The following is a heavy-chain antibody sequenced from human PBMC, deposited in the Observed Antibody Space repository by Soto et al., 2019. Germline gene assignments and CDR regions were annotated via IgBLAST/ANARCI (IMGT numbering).Heavy chain of an antibody. CDR2: IWYDGSNK. J-gene: IGHJ6*02. CDR1: GFTFSSYG. CDR3: ARDIQQLVRMAYGMDV. Sequence: GGSLRLSCAASGFTFSSYGMHWVRQAPGKGLEWVAVIWYDGSNKYYADSVKGRFTISRDNSKNTLYLQMNSLRAEDTAVYYCARDIQQLVRMAYGMDVWGQGTTVTSP. V-gene: IGHV3-33*01. D-gene: IGHD6-6*01.